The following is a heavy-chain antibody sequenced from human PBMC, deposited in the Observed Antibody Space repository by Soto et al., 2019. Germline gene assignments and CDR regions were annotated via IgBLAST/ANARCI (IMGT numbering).Heavy chain of an antibody. D-gene: IGHD2-2*01. CDR3: AKDLSTCSSTSCPITNFDY. CDR1: GFTFSSYA. CDR2: ISGSGGST. Sequence: AGSLSLSCAPSGFTFSSYAMSWVRQAPGKGLEWVSAISGSGGSTYYADSVKGRFTISRDNSKNTLYLQMNSLRAEDTAVYYCAKDLSTCSSTSCPITNFDYWGQGNLVTGTS. J-gene: IGHJ4*02. V-gene: IGHV3-23*01.